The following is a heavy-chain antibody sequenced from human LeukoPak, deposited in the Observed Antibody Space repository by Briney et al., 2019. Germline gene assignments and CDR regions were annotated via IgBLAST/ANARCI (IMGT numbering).Heavy chain of an antibody. J-gene: IGHJ5*02. CDR3: ARDRARNWFDP. CDR1: GGSVSSYY. Sequence: SETLSLTCTVSGGSVSSYYWSWIRQPAGKGLEWIGRIYTSGSTNYNPSFKSGFTMSVDTSKNQFSLKLRSVTAADTAVYYCARDRARNWFDPWGQGTLVTVSS. CDR2: IYTSGST. V-gene: IGHV4-4*07.